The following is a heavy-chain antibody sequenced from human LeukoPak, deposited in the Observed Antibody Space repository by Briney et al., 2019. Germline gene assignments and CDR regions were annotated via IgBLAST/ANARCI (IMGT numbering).Heavy chain of an antibody. Sequence: GGSLRLSCAASGFTFSSYDMHWGRQAPGKELKWLSDINSAGDTYYPGSVKGRSTISRENAKNSLYLQMNSLRAGDTAVYYCARAAHCGKLDYWGQGTLVTVSS. J-gene: IGHJ4*02. CDR1: GFTFSSYD. D-gene: IGHD4-23*01. V-gene: IGHV3-13*04. CDR2: INSAGDT. CDR3: ARAAHCGKLDY.